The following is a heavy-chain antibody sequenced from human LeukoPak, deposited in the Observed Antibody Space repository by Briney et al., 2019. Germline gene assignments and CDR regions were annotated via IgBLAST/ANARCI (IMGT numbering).Heavy chain of an antibody. D-gene: IGHD3-9*01. CDR1: GGSISSYY. Sequence: SETLSLTCTVSGGSISSYYWSWIRQPPGKGLEWFGYIYYSGSTHYNPSLKSRVTISVDTSKNQFSLKLSSVTAADTAVYYCARSRADYDILTGRPYYYYMDVWGKGTTVTVSS. CDR3: ARSRADYDILTGRPYYYYMDV. J-gene: IGHJ6*03. CDR2: IYYSGST. V-gene: IGHV4-59*01.